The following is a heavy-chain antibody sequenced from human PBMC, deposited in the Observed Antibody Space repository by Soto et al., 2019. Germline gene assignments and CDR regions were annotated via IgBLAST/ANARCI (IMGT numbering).Heavy chain of an antibody. CDR2: IKHDGRDK. J-gene: IGHJ3*02. CDR1: GFTFSGYY. Sequence: EVQLVESGGGLVQPGGSLRLSCAASGFTFSGYYMGLVRPTPGKGLEWVANIKHDGRDKHYVDSVKGRCPIYRDKATTLLHLQMNSMRAEDTAVDYCSRVSRVPNFDAFDMWGQGTMVIVSS. D-gene: IGHD2-2*01. CDR3: SRVSRVPNFDAFDM. V-gene: IGHV3-7*01.